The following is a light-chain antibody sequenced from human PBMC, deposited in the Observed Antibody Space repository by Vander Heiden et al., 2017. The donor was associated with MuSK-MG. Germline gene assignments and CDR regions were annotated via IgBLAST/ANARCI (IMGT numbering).Light chain of an antibody. Sequence: DMQMTQSPSTLSASVGDRVTITCRASQSISSRLAWYQQKPGKAPKLLIYDASSLESGVPSRFSGSGSGTEFTLTINSLQPDDFAIYYCRQYNSYPLTFGGGTKVEIK. CDR2: DAS. J-gene: IGKJ4*01. CDR1: QSISSR. V-gene: IGKV1-5*01. CDR3: RQYNSYPLT.